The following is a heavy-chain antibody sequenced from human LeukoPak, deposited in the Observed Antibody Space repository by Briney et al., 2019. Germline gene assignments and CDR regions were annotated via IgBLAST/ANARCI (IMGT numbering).Heavy chain of an antibody. Sequence: GGSLRLSCAASGFTFSNYGMSWVRQAPGKGLEWVSALSGSGGNTYYADSVKGRFTISRDNAKNSLYLQMNSLRAEDTAVYYCARNLYSQDDYWGQGTLVTVSS. J-gene: IGHJ4*02. V-gene: IGHV3-21*01. CDR1: GFTFSNYG. CDR2: LSGSGGNT. CDR3: ARNLYSQDDY. D-gene: IGHD4-11*01.